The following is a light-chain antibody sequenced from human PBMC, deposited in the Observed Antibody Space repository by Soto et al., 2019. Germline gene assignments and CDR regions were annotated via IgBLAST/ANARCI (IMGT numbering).Light chain of an antibody. V-gene: IGKV3D-20*02. CDR3: QQRSNWPIT. Sequence: DIVLTHSPGTLSLSPVERATLSFRAIQSASSSYLACYQQRPGQAPRLLIYGASSRATGIPDRFSGSGSGTDFTLTISSLEPEDFAVYYCQQRSNWPITFGQGTRLEIK. CDR1: QSASSSY. J-gene: IGKJ5*01. CDR2: GAS.